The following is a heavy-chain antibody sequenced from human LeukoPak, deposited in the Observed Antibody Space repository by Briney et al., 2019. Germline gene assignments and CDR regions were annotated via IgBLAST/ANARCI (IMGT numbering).Heavy chain of an antibody. V-gene: IGHV3-21*01. J-gene: IGHJ4*02. CDR1: GFTFDDYG. D-gene: IGHD1-26*01. CDR2: ISSSSSYI. CDR3: ARGSGNFDY. Sequence: GGSLRLSCAASGFTFDDYGMNWVRQAPGKGLEWVSSISSSSSYIYYADSLKGRFTISRDNAKNSLYLQMNSLRAEDTAVYYCARGSGNFDYWGQGTLVTVSS.